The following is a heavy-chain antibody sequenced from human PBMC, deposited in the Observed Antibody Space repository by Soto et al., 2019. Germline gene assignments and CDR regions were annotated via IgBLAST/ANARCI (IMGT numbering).Heavy chain of an antibody. Sequence: PSQTLSLTCAVYGGSFSGYYWSWLRQPPGKGLEWIGEINHSGSTNYNPSLKSRVTISVDTSKNQFSLKLSSVTAADTAVYYCARLLPRVPAAILNWFDPWGQGTLVTVSS. V-gene: IGHV4-34*01. D-gene: IGHD2-2*01. J-gene: IGHJ5*02. CDR3: ARLLPRVPAAILNWFDP. CDR1: GGSFSGYY. CDR2: INHSGST.